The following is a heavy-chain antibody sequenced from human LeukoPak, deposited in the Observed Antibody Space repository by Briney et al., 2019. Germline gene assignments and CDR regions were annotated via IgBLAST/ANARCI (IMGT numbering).Heavy chain of an antibody. D-gene: IGHD3-22*01. CDR3: AKDREITMIVVVITNFDY. CDR2: ISSSSSYI. J-gene: IGHJ4*02. CDR1: GFTFSSYE. V-gene: IGHV3-21*04. Sequence: PGGSLRLSCAASGFTFSSYEINWVRQAPGKGLEWVSSISSSSSYIYYADSVKGRFTISRDNSKNTLYLQMNSLRAEDTAVYYCAKDREITMIVVVITNFDYWGQGTLVTVSS.